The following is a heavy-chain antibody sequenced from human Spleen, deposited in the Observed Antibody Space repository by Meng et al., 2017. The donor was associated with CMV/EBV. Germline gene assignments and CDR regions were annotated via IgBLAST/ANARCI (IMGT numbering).Heavy chain of an antibody. CDR1: GGTFSSYT. Sequence: CKASGGTFSSYTISWVRQAPGQGLEWMGGIIPIFGRANYAQKFQGRVTITTDTSTNTAYMELSSLKSEDTAVYYCARDMTYGGWFDPWGQGTLVTVSS. V-gene: IGHV1-69*05. CDR3: ARDMTYGGWFDP. J-gene: IGHJ5*02. D-gene: IGHD3-16*01. CDR2: IIPIFGRA.